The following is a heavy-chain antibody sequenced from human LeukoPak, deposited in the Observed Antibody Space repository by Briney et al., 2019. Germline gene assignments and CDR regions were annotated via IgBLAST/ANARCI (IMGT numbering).Heavy chain of an antibody. CDR3: AKQRRSSWYSPFDY. V-gene: IGHV3-30*18. CDR1: GFTFSSYG. D-gene: IGHD6-13*01. Sequence: GGSLRLSCAASGFTFSSYGMHWVRQAPGKGLEWVAVISYDGSNKYYADSVKGRFTIPRDNSKNTLYLQMNSLRAEDTAVYYCAKQRRSSWYSPFDYWGQGTLVTVSS. J-gene: IGHJ4*02. CDR2: ISYDGSNK.